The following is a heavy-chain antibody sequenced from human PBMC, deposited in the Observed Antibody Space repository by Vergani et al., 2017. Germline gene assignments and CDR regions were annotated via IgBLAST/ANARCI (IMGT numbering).Heavy chain of an antibody. CDR2: IDWDDDK. V-gene: IGHV2-70*15. D-gene: IGHD3-22*01. J-gene: IGHJ4*02. CDR1: GFSLSTSGMY. CDR3: ARNDSRGFYIED. Sequence: QVTLRESGPALVKPTQTLTLTCAFSGFSLSTSGMYVNWIRQPPGKALEWLARIDWDDDKYYSTSLKTRLSISKDTSKNQVILTMTNVDPVDTATYYCARNDSRGFYIEDWGPGTLVTVSS.